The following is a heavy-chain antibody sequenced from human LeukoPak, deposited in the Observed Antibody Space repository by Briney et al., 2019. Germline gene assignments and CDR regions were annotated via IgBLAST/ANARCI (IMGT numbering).Heavy chain of an antibody. CDR2: IYYSGST. V-gene: IGHV4-59*01. CDR1: GGSISSYY. CDR3: ARGGYCSSTGCLYYFDY. D-gene: IGHD2-2*01. J-gene: IGHJ4*02. Sequence: SETLSLTCTVSGGSISSYYWSWIRQPPGKGLEWIGYIYYSGSTNYNPSLKSRVTISVDTSKNQFSLKLSSVTAADTAVYYCARGGYCSSTGCLYYFDYWGQGTLVTVSS.